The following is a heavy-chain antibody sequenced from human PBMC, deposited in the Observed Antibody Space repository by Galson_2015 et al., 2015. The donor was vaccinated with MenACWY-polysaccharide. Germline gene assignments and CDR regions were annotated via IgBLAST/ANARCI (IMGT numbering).Heavy chain of an antibody. V-gene: IGHV4-39*07. J-gene: IGHJ4*02. CDR3: ARDLGHGGDSDF. D-gene: IGHD4-23*01. CDR2: LHYSGIA. Sequence: SETLSLTCTVSGDSLTNTNFHWGWIRQPPGKGLEWIGSLHYSGIANYNPSLKSRITISRDTSKKQFFLKLTSVTAADTAVDYCARDLGHGGDSDFWGQGILVTVSP. CDR1: GDSLTNTNFH.